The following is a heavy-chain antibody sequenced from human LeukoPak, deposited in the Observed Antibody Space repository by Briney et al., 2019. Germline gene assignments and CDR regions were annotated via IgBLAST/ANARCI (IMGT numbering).Heavy chain of an antibody. V-gene: IGHV1-69*06. D-gene: IGHD1-26*01. Sequence: SVKVSCKASGGTFSSYAISWVRQAPGQGLEWMGGIIPIFGTANYAQKFQGRVTITADKSTSTAYMELSSLRSEDTAVYYCARVNSGSHSLPPDYWGQGTLVTVSS. CDR2: IIPIFGTA. CDR1: GGTFSSYA. J-gene: IGHJ4*02. CDR3: ARVNSGSHSLPPDY.